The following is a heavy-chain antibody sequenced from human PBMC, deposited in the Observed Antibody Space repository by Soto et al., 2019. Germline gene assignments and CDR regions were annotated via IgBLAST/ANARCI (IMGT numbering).Heavy chain of an antibody. CDR1: GFDFSGYA. V-gene: IGHV3-23*01. J-gene: IGHJ4*02. CDR3: AKHQYSFAHYIDH. Sequence: PGGSLRLSCAASGFDFSGYAMSWVRQAPGKGLQWVSVITGGGTSIYYAASVKGRFSIARGKSSNTLVLHMSSLRAEDTALYYCAKHQYSFAHYIDHWGQGTQVTVSS. CDR2: ITGGGTSI. D-gene: IGHD5-12*01.